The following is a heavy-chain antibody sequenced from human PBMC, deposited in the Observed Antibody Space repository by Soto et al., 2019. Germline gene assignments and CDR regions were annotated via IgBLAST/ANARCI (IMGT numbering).Heavy chain of an antibody. CDR3: ARAYGVDDYGMDV. J-gene: IGHJ6*02. CDR2: IYSSGTT. D-gene: IGHD4-17*01. V-gene: IGHV4-30-4*01. Sequence: PSETLSLTCTVSGDSISSGGSCWTWVRQSPGKGLEWIGNIYSSGTTSYNLSLRSRLLISVDTSKNEFSLKVSSVTAADTAVYYCARAYGVDDYGMDVWGPGTTVTVYS. CDR1: GDSISSGGSC.